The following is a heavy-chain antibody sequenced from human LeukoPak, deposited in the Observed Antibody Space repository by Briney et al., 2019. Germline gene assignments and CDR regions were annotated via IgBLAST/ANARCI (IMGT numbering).Heavy chain of an antibody. J-gene: IGHJ4*02. CDR3: ARGISNAAAAHFDY. Sequence: SETLSLTCTVSGGSISTYYWSWIRQPPGKGLEWIGYIYYSGSTNYNPSLKSRVTISVDTSKNQFSLKLSSVTAADTAVYYCARGISNAAAAHFDYWGQGTLVTVSS. CDR2: IYYSGST. V-gene: IGHV4-59*12. CDR1: GGSISTYY. D-gene: IGHD6-13*01.